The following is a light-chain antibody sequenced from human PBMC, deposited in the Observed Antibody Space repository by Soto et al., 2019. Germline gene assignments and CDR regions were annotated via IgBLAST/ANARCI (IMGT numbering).Light chain of an antibody. V-gene: IGLV2-14*03. Sequence: QSALTQPASVSGSPGQSITISCTGTSSDVGGYKYVSWYQQHPGKAPKLMIYDIRNRPSGGSNRFSGSKSGNTASLTISGLQAEDEADDYGSSYTSSSTRVFGTGTKLTGL. CDR2: DIR. J-gene: IGLJ1*01. CDR1: SSDVGGYKY. CDR3: SSYTSSSTRV.